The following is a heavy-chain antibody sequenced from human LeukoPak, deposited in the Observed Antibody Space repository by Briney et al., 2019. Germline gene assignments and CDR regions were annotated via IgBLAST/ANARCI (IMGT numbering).Heavy chain of an antibody. CDR2: IYPGDSDT. D-gene: IGHD6-13*01. J-gene: IGHJ4*02. CDR1: GYSFTSYW. Sequence: GESLKISCKGSGYSFTSYWIARARQMPRKGLEWMGIIYPGDSDTRYSPSIQGQVTISADKSISTAYLQWSSLKASDTALYYCARGKQQLVELDYWGQGALVTVSS. V-gene: IGHV5-51*01. CDR3: ARGKQQLVELDY.